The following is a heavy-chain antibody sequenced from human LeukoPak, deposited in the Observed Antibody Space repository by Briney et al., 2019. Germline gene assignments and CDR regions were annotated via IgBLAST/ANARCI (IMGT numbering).Heavy chain of an antibody. CDR3: ARGYCSGGSCFGFDP. V-gene: IGHV1-69*13. D-gene: IGHD2-15*01. J-gene: IGHJ5*02. CDR2: IIPIFGTA. Sequence: SVTVSCKASGGTFSSYAISWVRQAPGQGLEWMGGIIPIFGTANYAQKFQGRVTITADESTSTAYMGLSSLRSEDTAVYYCARGYCSGGSCFGFDPWGQGTLVTVSS. CDR1: GGTFSSYA.